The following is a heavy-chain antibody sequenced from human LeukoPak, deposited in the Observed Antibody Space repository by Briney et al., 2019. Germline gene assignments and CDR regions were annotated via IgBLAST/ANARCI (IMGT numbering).Heavy chain of an antibody. J-gene: IGHJ4*02. Sequence: GGSLGLSCAASGFTFSSYGMHWVRQAPGKGLEWVAVIWYDGSNKYYADSVKGRFTISRDNSKNTLYLQMNSLRAEDTAVYYCARVGSARSGWEYDYWGQGTLVTVSS. V-gene: IGHV3-33*01. CDR3: ARVGSARSGWEYDY. CDR2: IWYDGSNK. D-gene: IGHD6-19*01. CDR1: GFTFSSYG.